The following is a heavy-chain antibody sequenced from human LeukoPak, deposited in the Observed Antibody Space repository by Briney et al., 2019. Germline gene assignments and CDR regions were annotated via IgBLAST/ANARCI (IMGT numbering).Heavy chain of an antibody. J-gene: IGHJ4*02. CDR2: IIPILGIA. CDR3: AREGTYYDIFEGDY. V-gene: IGHV1-69*04. CDR1: GGTFSSYA. Sequence: SVKVSCKASGGTFSSYAICWVRQAPGQGLEWMGRIIPILGIANYAQKFQGRVTITADKSTSTAYMELSSLRSEDTAEYYCAREGTYYDIFEGDYWGQGTLVTVSS. D-gene: IGHD3-9*01.